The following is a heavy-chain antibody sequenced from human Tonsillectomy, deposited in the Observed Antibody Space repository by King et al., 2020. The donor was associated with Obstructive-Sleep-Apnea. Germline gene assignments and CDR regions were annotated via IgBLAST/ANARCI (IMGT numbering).Heavy chain of an antibody. Sequence: VQLQESGPGLVKPSETLSLTCTVSGGSISSYYWSWIRQPPGKVLDWIGDIYYSGSTTSNPSLKSLVTIPVDTSTNQFSLKLSSVTAADTAVYYCARHKGLFDYWGQGTLVTVSS. CDR2: IYYSGST. V-gene: IGHV4-59*08. CDR1: GGSISSYY. J-gene: IGHJ4*02. CDR3: ARHKGLFDY.